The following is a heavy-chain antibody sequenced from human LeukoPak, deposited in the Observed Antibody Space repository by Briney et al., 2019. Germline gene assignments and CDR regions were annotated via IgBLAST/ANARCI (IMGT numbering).Heavy chain of an antibody. Sequence: SVKVSCKASGGIFSNHAVSWVRQAPGQGLEWMGRIIPMIGTAKYAQKFQGRVTFTADTSTNTAYMELSSLTSEDTALYFCAKGATVGKEALDIWGQGSLVTVSS. CDR3: AKGATVGKEALDI. V-gene: IGHV1-69*04. J-gene: IGHJ3*02. D-gene: IGHD1-14*01. CDR2: IIPMIGTA. CDR1: GGIFSNHA.